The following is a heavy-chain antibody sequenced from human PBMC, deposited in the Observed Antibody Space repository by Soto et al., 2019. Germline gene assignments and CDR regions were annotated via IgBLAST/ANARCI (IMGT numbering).Heavy chain of an antibody. CDR3: AKGSYDILTGYYLMFDY. D-gene: IGHD3-9*01. Sequence: EVQLLASGGGLVQPGGSLRLSCAASGFTFSSYAMSWVRQAPGKGLEWVSAISGSGGSTYYADSVKGRFTISRDNSKNTLYLQMNSLRAEDTAVYYCAKGSYDILTGYYLMFDYWGQGTLVTVSS. V-gene: IGHV3-23*01. CDR2: ISGSGGST. CDR1: GFTFSSYA. J-gene: IGHJ4*02.